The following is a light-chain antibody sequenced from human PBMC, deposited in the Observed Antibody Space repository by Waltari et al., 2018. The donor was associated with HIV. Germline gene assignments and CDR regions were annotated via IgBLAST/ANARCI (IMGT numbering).Light chain of an antibody. CDR1: SSDVFNYNY. Sequence: QSTLTQPVSVSGSPGQSITISCTGTSSDVFNYNYVSWYQQHPDRAPKLMIYEVSTRPSGVSNRFSGSKSGNTASLTISGLQAEDEADYYCSSYTRSSTYVFGTGTKVTVL. CDR3: SSYTRSSTYV. CDR2: EVS. V-gene: IGLV2-14*01. J-gene: IGLJ1*01.